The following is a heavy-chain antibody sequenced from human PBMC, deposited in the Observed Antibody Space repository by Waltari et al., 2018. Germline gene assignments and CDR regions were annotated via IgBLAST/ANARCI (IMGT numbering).Heavy chain of an antibody. CDR1: GFTLSSYW. V-gene: IGHV3-7*01. J-gene: IGHJ3*02. Sequence: EVQLVESGGGLVQHGGSVRLSCAASGFTLSSYWMSWFRQAPGKGPEWVVNIKKYGREEYYVDSVRGRFTISRDNAKNSLYLQMNSLRPEDTAVYYCARDQWFAFDIWGQGTMVTVSS. CDR3: ARDQWFAFDI. D-gene: IGHD3-22*01. CDR2: IKKYGREE.